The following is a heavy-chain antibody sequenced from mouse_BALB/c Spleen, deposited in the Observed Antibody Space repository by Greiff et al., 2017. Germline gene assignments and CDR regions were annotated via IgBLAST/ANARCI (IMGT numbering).Heavy chain of an antibody. V-gene: IGHV1S137*01. D-gene: IGHD1-1*01. CDR2: ISTYYGDA. J-gene: IGHJ4*01. Sequence: VQLQQSGAELVRPGVSVKISCKGSGYTFTDYAMHWVKQSHAKSLEWIGVISTYYGDASYNQKFKGKATMTVDKSSSTAYMQLSSLTSEDSAVYYCARWYYYGSSRAMDYWGQGTSVTVSS. CDR3: ARWYYYGSSRAMDY. CDR1: GYTFTDYA.